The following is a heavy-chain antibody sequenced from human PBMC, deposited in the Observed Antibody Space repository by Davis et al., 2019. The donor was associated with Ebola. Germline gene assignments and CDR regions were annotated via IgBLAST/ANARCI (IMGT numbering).Heavy chain of an antibody. D-gene: IGHD3-22*01. CDR1: GFTFSSYA. Sequence: GESLKISCAASGFTFSSYAMHWVRQAPGKGLEWVAVISYDGSNKYYADSVKGRFTISRDNSKNTLYLQMNSLRAEDTAVYYCARDYYDSSGLGLYYYYGMDVWGQGTTVTVSS. CDR2: ISYDGSNK. V-gene: IGHV3-30-3*01. CDR3: ARDYYDSSGLGLYYYYGMDV. J-gene: IGHJ6*02.